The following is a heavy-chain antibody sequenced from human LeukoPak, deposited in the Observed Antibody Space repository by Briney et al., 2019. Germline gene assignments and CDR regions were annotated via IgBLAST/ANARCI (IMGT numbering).Heavy chain of an antibody. CDR2: IKQDGSEK. V-gene: IGHV3-7*01. D-gene: IGHD3-10*01. CDR1: GFTSSNYY. CDR3: ARDRRGEESPYNWFDP. J-gene: IGHJ5*02. Sequence: PGGSLRLSCAASGFTSSNYYMSWVRQAPGKGLEWVANIKQDGSEKNYVDSVKGRFTISRDNAKNSLYLQMNGLRAEDTAVYYCARDRRGEESPYNWFDPWGQGTLVTVSS.